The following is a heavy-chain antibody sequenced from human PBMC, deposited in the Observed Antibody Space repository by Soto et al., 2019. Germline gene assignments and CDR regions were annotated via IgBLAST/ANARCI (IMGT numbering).Heavy chain of an antibody. CDR1: GYTFTGYY. CDR3: ARDLSDYDSSGQGYYYYGMDV. Sequence: ASVKVSCKASGYTFTGYYMHWVRQAPVQGLEWMGWINPNSGGTNYAQKFQGRVTMTRDTSISTAYMELSRLRSDDTAVYYCARDLSDYDSSGQGYYYYGMDVWGQGTTVTVSS. V-gene: IGHV1-2*02. CDR2: INPNSGGT. J-gene: IGHJ6*02. D-gene: IGHD3-22*01.